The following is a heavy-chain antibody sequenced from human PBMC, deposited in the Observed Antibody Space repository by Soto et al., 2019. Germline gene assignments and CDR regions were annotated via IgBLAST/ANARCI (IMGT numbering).Heavy chain of an antibody. J-gene: IGHJ3*02. CDR1: GYSFTSYW. V-gene: IGHV5-51*01. CDR3: ASCTLIRHSSSLFWDAFDI. Sequence: PGESLKISCKGSGYSFTSYWIGWVRQMPGKGLEWMGIIDPGDSDTRYSPSFQGQVTISADKSISTAYLQWSSLKASDTAMYYWASCTLIRHSSSLFWDAFDIWGQGTMVNVS. D-gene: IGHD6-13*01. CDR2: IDPGDSDT.